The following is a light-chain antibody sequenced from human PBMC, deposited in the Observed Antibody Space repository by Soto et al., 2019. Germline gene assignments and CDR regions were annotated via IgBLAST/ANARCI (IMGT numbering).Light chain of an antibody. V-gene: IGLV2-8*01. CDR2: EVV. CDR3: KSYAGSNTYV. J-gene: IGLJ1*01. Sequence: QSALTQSPSASGSPGQSVTISCTGTKNDIGVYDFVSWYQHHPGKAPRLIIYEVVQRPSGVPDRFSGSKSGNTASPTVSGLQAADEADYFCKSYAGSNTYVFGSGTKVTVL. CDR1: KNDIGVYDF.